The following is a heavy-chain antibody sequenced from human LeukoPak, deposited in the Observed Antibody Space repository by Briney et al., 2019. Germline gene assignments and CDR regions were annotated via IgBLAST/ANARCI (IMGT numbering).Heavy chain of an antibody. J-gene: IGHJ3*02. CDR1: GFIFSNYG. D-gene: IGHD2-2*01. CDR2: IRYDGSNK. Sequence: GGSLRLSCAASGFIFSNYGMHWVRQAPGKGLEWVAFIRYDGSNKYYVDSVKGRFIISRDNSKNTLYLQMNSLRPDDTAVYYCAKIGYCSSASCLGDTFEIWGRGTMATVSS. V-gene: IGHV3-30*02. CDR3: AKIGYCSSASCLGDTFEI.